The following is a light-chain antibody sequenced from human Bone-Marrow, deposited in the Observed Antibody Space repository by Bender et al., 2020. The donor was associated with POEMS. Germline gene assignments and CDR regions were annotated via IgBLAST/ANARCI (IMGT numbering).Light chain of an antibody. CDR2: EVT. CDR3: CSYAGNSLV. Sequence: QSALTQPASVSGSPGQSITISCTGSRSVVEDYNLVSWYQQHPGKAPRLIIYEVTKRPSGVPDRFSGSKSGNTASLTISGLQAEDEADYFCCSYAGNSLVFGGGTKLTVL. V-gene: IGLV2-23*02. CDR1: RSVVEDYNL. J-gene: IGLJ2*01.